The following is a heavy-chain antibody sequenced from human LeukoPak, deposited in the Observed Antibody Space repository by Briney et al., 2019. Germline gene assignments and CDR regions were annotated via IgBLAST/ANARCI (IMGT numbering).Heavy chain of an antibody. CDR3: ARRLTQYDCFDP. D-gene: IGHD2-2*01. Sequence: SQTLSLTCAICGDSVSSNSVTWNWIRQSPSRGLEWLGRTYYRSTWYNDYAVSVRGRITDNPDTSKNQFSLHLNSVTPEDTAVYYCARRLTQYDCFDPWGQGILVTVSS. CDR1: GDSVSSNSVT. J-gene: IGHJ5*02. V-gene: IGHV6-1*01. CDR2: TYYRSTWYN.